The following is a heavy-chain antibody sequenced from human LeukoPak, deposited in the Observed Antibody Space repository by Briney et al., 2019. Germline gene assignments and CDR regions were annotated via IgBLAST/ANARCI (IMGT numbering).Heavy chain of an antibody. J-gene: IGHJ4*02. CDR1: GFTFSNYA. CDR3: AKNVGATGSAADY. Sequence: QPGGSLRLSCAASGFTFSNYAMSWVRQAPGKGLEWVSAISGSGGSTYYADSVKGRFTISRDNSKNTLYLQMNSLRAEDTAVYCCAKNVGATGSAADYWGQGTLVTVSS. V-gene: IGHV3-23*01. CDR2: ISGSGGST. D-gene: IGHD1-26*01.